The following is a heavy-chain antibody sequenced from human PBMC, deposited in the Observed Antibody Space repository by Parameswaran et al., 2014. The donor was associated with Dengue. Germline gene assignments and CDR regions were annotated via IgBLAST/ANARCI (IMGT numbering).Heavy chain of an antibody. V-gene: IGHV4-39*01. CDR2: IYYSGST. Sequence: WIRQPPGKGLEWIGSIYYSGSTYYNPSLKSRVTISVDTSKNQFSLKLSSVTAADTAVYYCARHEAGLLWFGELLGDNWFDPWGQGTLVTVSS. D-gene: IGHD3-10*01. CDR3: ARHEAGLLWFGELLGDNWFDP. J-gene: IGHJ5*02.